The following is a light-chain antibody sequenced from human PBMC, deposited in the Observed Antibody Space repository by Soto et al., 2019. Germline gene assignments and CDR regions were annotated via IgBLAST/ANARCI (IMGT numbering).Light chain of an antibody. Sequence: IQMTQSPSSLSAFVGDRVTITCRASQSISNYLNWYQQKPGKAPKLLIYAASSLQSGVPSRFSGSGSGTDFTLTISSLQPEDFATYYCQQSYNTPLTFGGGTKVEI. CDR2: AAS. CDR3: QQSYNTPLT. J-gene: IGKJ4*01. CDR1: QSISNY. V-gene: IGKV1-39*01.